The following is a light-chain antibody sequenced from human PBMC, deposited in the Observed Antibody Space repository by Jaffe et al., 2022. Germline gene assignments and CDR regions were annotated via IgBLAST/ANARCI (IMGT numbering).Light chain of an antibody. V-gene: IGKV1-5*03. Sequence: DIQMTQSPSTLSASVGDSVTITCRASQSITNWLAWYQQKPGQAPKLIYKASTLDSGVPSKFSGGGSGTEFTLTISSLQPDDFATYYCQHYNSHSRAFGQGTKVEIK. CDR1: QSITNW. CDR2: KAS. J-gene: IGKJ1*01. CDR3: QHYNSHSRA.